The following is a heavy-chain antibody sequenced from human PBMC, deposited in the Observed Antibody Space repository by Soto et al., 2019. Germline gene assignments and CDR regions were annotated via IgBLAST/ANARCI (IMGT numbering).Heavy chain of an antibody. CDR2: ISPYSGKT. CDR3: TRDRLTLATSLIFDF. Sequence: QVQLVQSGAEVKKPGASVKVSCKASGYTFTNYGIAWVRQAPGQGLEWMGWISPYSGKTDYRQNLQGRVTMTADTPTPTAYMELRSLRSDDTAVYYCTRDRLTLATSLIFDFWGQGTLVTVSS. J-gene: IGHJ4*02. D-gene: IGHD3-16*01. CDR1: GYTFTNYG. V-gene: IGHV1-18*01.